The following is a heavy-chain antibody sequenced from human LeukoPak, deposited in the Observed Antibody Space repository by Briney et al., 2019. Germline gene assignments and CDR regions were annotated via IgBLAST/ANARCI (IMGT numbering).Heavy chain of an antibody. V-gene: IGHV3-74*01. CDR1: GFTFRNYL. Sequence: GGSLRLSCAVSGFTFRNYLMHWVRQAPGQGLVWVSRINQDETKAYADSVKGRFTVSRDNAKNMMYLQLNGLRAEDTAVYFCGRGGDGIDVWGQGATVIVSS. D-gene: IGHD5-24*01. J-gene: IGHJ3*01. CDR3: GRGGDGIDV. CDR2: INQDETKA.